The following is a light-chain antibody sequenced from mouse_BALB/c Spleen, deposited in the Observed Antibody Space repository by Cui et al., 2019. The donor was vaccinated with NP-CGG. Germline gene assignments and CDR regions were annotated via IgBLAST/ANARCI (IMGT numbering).Light chain of an antibody. CDR1: TGAVTTSNY. J-gene: IGLJ1*01. Sequence: QAVLTQESALTTSPGETVTLTCRSNTGAVTTSNYANWVQEKPAHLFTGLIGGTNNRAPGVPARFSGSLIGDKAALTITGAQTEDEAIYFCALWYSNHWVFGGGTKLTVL. CDR3: ALWYSNHWV. V-gene: IGLV1*01. CDR2: GTN.